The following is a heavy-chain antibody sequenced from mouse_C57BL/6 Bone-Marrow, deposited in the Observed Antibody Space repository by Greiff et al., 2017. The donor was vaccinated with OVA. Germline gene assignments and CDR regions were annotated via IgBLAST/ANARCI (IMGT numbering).Heavy chain of an antibody. Sequence: QVQLQQPGAELVMPGASVKLSCKASGYTFTSYWMHWVNQRPGQGLEWIGEIDTSDSYTKYNQKLKGKSTLTVDKSASTAYMQLSSLTSEDSAVYYIASVVASYYAIDYWGQGTSVTGSS. V-gene: IGHV1-69*01. CDR3: ASVVASYYAIDY. D-gene: IGHD1-1*01. CDR1: GYTFTSYW. J-gene: IGHJ4*01. CDR2: IDTSDSYT.